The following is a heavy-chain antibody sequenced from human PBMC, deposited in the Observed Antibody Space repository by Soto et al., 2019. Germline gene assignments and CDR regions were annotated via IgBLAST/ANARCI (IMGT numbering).Heavy chain of an antibody. Sequence: QVQLVQSGAEVKKPGASVKVSCKVSGYMFASYGISWARQAPGQGLEWMGWINTYNGNINYAQKFQGRVTMTTDTSTSTAYMELRGLGSDDTALYYCARERGAYKYFDYWGQETLVTVSS. CDR3: ARERGAYKYFDY. D-gene: IGHD1-1*01. CDR2: INTYNGNI. CDR1: GYMFASYG. V-gene: IGHV1-18*01. J-gene: IGHJ4*02.